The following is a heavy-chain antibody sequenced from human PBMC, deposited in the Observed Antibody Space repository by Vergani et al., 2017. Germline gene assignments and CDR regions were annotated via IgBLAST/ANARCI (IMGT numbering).Heavy chain of an antibody. CDR2: ISSSSSYI. CDR1: GFTVSSNY. Sequence: EVQLVESGGGLIQPGGSLRLSCAASGFTVSSNYMSWVRQAPGKGLEWVSSISSSSSYIYYADSVKGRFTISRDNAKNSLYLQMNSLRAEDTAVYYCARDRTAYCGGDCYSRYYYYGMDVWGQGTTVTVSS. CDR3: ARDRTAYCGGDCYSRYYYYGMDV. D-gene: IGHD2-21*02. J-gene: IGHJ6*02. V-gene: IGHV3-21*01.